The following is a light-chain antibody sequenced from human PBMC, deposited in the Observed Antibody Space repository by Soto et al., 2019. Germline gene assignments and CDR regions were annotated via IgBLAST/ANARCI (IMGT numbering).Light chain of an antibody. CDR1: SSDVGGYNF. J-gene: IGLJ7*01. CDR3: SSYTASSTRV. V-gene: IGLV2-14*01. CDR2: DVS. Sequence: QSALTQPASVSGSPGQSITISCTGTSSDVGGYNFVSWYQQHPDKAPKLMIYDVSNRPSGVSSRFSGSKSGNTASLTISGIQAEDEADYYCSSYTASSTRVFGGGTQLTVL.